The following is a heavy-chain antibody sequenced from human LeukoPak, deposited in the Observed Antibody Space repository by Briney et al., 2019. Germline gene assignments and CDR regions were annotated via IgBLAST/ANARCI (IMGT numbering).Heavy chain of an antibody. V-gene: IGHV3-33*01. CDR2: IWYDGTSK. CDR1: GFSLSAYG. J-gene: IGHJ4*02. D-gene: IGHD6-13*01. Sequence: GRSLRLSCAASGFSLSAYGVHWVRQAPGKGLEWVAGIWYDGTSKDYADSVKGRFTFSRDNSKNTLYLQMNSLTVEDTAVYYCARSQSSSLIDYWGQGTLVTVSS. CDR3: ARSQSSSLIDY.